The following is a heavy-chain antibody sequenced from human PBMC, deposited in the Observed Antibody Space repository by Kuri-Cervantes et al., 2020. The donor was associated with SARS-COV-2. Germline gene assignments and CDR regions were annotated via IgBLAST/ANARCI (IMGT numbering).Heavy chain of an antibody. J-gene: IGHJ4*02. CDR1: GLTFSSYW. CDR3: ATGVRGYSYGPDY. D-gene: IGHD5-18*01. CDR2: IKQDGSEK. V-gene: IGHV3-7*05. Sequence: GESLKISCAASGLTFSSYWMSWVRQASGKGLEWVANIKQDGSEKYYVDSVKGRFTISRDNAKNSLYLQMNSLRAEDTAVYYCATGVRGYSYGPDYWGQGTLVTVSS.